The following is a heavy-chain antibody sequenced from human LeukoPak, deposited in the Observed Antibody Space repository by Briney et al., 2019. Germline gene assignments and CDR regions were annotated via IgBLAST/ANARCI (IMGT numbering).Heavy chain of an antibody. CDR1: TYTFTGYY. D-gene: IGHD1-14*01. Sequence: ASVKVSCKASTYTFTGYYLHWVRQAPGQGLEWMGWINPNNGDTNYAQIFQGRVTMTRDTSISTAYLELSSLRSDDTAVYYWARHRIVGHNRGGMDVWGQGTTVTVSS. CDR2: INPNNGDT. V-gene: IGHV1-2*02. J-gene: IGHJ6*02. CDR3: ARHRIVGHNRGGMDV.